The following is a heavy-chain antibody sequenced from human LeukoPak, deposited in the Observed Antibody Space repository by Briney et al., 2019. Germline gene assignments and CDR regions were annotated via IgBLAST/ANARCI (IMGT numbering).Heavy chain of an antibody. CDR1: GFTFSDAW. D-gene: IGHD5-24*01. CDR2: ISGSGGST. J-gene: IGHJ4*02. Sequence: GGSLRLSCAASGFTFSDAWMSWVRQAPGKGLEWVSAISGSGGSTYYADSVKGRFTISRDNSKNTLYLQMNSLRAEDTAVYYCAKIPDGYLYYFDYWGQGTLDTVSS. V-gene: IGHV3-23*01. CDR3: AKIPDGYLYYFDY.